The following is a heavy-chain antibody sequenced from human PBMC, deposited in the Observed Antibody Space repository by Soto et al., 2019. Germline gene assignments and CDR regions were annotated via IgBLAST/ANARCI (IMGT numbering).Heavy chain of an antibody. CDR1: GFTFSNYG. J-gene: IGHJ4*02. Sequence: QVQLVESGGGVVQPGRSLRLSCAASGFTFSNYGMHCVRQAPGKGLEWVSVISYDGNSKYYADSVKGRFTISRDNSKNTLYLQMNSLRAEDTAVYYCAKARYLTTVTTCYFDNWGQGALVTVSS. V-gene: IGHV3-30*18. CDR3: AKARYLTTVTTCYFDN. D-gene: IGHD4-17*01. CDR2: ISYDGNSK.